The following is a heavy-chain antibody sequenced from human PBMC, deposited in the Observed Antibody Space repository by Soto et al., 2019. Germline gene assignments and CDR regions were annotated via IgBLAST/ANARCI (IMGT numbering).Heavy chain of an antibody. CDR3: ARVKATLYRHYYFDY. CDR1: GGTINSGDYF. CDR2: IFYTGST. D-gene: IGHD5-12*01. Sequence: SETLSLTCSVSGGTINSGDYFWSWIRQPPGKGLEWIGSIFYTGSTYYSPSLKSRASMSMDTSKHLFSLRLRSLTAADTAVYFCARVKATLYRHYYFDYWGQGTPVTVSS. V-gene: IGHV4-30-4*01. J-gene: IGHJ4*02.